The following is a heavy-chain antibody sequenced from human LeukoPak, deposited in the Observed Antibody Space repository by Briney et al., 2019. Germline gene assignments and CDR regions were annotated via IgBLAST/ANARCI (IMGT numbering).Heavy chain of an antibody. J-gene: IGHJ5*02. V-gene: IGHV3-23*01. CDR2: ISGSGGST. D-gene: IGHD2-2*01. Sequence: GGSLRLSCAASGFTFSSYATSWVRQAPGKGLEWVSAISGSGGSTYYADSVKGRFTISRDNSKNTLYLQMNSLRAEDTAVYYCAKDSPRYCSSTSCYSDWFDPWGQGTLVTVSS. CDR1: GFTFSSYA. CDR3: AKDSPRYCSSTSCYSDWFDP.